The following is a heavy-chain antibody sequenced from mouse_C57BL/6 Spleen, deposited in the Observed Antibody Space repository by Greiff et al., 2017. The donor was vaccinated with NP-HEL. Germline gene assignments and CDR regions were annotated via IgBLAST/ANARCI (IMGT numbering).Heavy chain of an antibody. D-gene: IGHD1-1*01. CDR2: INPGSGGT. V-gene: IGHV1-54*01. J-gene: IGHJ2*01. Sequence: VQLVESGAELVRPGTSVKVSCKASGYAFTNYLIEWVKQRPGQGLEWIGVINPGSGGTNYNEKFKGKATLTADKSSSTAYMQLSSLTSEDSAVYFCARRGYGSRLDYWGQGTTLTVSS. CDR3: ARRGYGSRLDY. CDR1: GYAFTNYL.